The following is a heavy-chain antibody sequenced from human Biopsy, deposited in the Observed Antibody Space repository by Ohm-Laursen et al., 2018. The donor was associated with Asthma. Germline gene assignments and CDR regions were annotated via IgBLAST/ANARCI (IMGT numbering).Heavy chain of an antibody. J-gene: IGHJ4*02. CDR3: ASDFPKDYVRYNFQF. Sequence: SVKVSCKISGYSLTDLFMHWVRQAPGQGLEWMGGHDHEEGGTVNARRFQGRVTMTEDASTDTAYMELSSLSSDDTAVYYCASDFPKDYVRYNFQFWGQGTLVTVSS. V-gene: IGHV1-24*01. D-gene: IGHD4-17*01. CDR1: GYSLTDLF. CDR2: HDHEEGGT.